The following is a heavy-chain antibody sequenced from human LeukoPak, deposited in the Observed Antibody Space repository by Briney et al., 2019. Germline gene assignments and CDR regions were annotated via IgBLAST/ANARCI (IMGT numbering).Heavy chain of an antibody. V-gene: IGHV1-69*06. CDR3: ARSREQEWIVWFGREDWFDP. CDR1: GGTFSSYA. Sequence: SVKVSCKASGGTFSSYAISWVRQAPGHGLEWMGGIILFFGTANYAKKFQGRVTITPDKSTSTAYMELSSLRAEDTAVYYCARSREQEWIVWFGREDWFDPWGQGTLVTVSS. J-gene: IGHJ5*02. D-gene: IGHD3-10*01. CDR2: IILFFGTA.